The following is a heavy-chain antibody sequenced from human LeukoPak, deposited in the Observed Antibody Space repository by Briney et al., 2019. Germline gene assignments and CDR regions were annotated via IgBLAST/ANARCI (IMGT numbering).Heavy chain of an antibody. J-gene: IGHJ4*02. CDR2: INHSGST. V-gene: IGHV4-34*01. CDR3: ASFKAEGFDY. Sequence: PSETLSLTCAVYSGSFSGYYWSWIRQPPGKGLEWIGEINHSGSTNYNPSLKSRVTISVDTSKNQFSLKLSSVTAADTAVYYCASFKAEGFDYWGQGTLVTVSS. CDR1: SGSFSGYY. D-gene: IGHD6-19*01.